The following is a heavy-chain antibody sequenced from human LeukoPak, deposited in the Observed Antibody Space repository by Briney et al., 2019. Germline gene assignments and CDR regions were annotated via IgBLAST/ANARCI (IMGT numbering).Heavy chain of an antibody. Sequence: ASVKVSCKASGYTFTGYYMHWVRQAPGQGLEWMGWINPNTGGTHYAQNFQGRVTVTRDTSITTAYMELRWLGSDDTAVYYCARALWFGSQGGYFDYWGQGTLVTVSS. V-gene: IGHV1-2*02. J-gene: IGHJ4*02. D-gene: IGHD3-10*01. CDR2: INPNTGGT. CDR1: GYTFTGYY. CDR3: ARALWFGSQGGYFDY.